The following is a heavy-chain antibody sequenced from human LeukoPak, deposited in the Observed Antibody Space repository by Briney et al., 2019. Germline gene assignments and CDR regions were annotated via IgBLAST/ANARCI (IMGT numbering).Heavy chain of an antibody. D-gene: IGHD5-12*01. CDR3: ARVPVGGYNTYDY. J-gene: IGHJ4*02. V-gene: IGHV3-9*01. Sequence: PGGSLRLSCEASGFTFDDYAMHWVRQVPGKGLDWVSGISWKSGGMGYSDSVKGRFTISRDNAKNLVYLQMTSLRPEDTAVYYCARVPVGGYNTYDYWGQGTLVTVSS. CDR1: GFTFDDYA. CDR2: ISWKSGGM.